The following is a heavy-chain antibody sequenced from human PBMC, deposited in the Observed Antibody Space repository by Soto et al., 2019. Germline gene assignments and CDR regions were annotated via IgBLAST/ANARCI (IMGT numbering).Heavy chain of an antibody. CDR1: GDTFSSYA. D-gene: IGHD3-22*01. CDR2: IIPIFGTA. CDR3: ARDGGGYRSRASPMDV. J-gene: IGHJ6*02. V-gene: IGHV1-69*01. Sequence: QVQLVQSGAEVKKPGSSVKVSCKASGDTFSSYAISWVRQAPGQGLEWMGGIIPIFGTANYAQKFQGRVTITADESTSTAYMELSSLTSEDTAVYYCARDGGGYRSRASPMDVWGQGTAVTVSS.